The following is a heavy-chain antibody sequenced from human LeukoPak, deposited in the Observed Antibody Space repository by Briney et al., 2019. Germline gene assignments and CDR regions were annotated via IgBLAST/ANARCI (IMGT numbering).Heavy chain of an antibody. D-gene: IGHD7-27*01. CDR2: ISYDGSNK. CDR3: AKEGDWGSGWAFDI. V-gene: IGHV3-30*18. J-gene: IGHJ3*02. CDR1: GFTFSSYG. Sequence: GGSLRLSCAASGFTFSSYGMHWVRQAPGKGLEWVAVISYDGSNKYYADSVKGRFTISRDNSKNTLYLQMNSLRAEGTAVYYCAKEGDWGSGWAFDIWGQGTMVTVSS.